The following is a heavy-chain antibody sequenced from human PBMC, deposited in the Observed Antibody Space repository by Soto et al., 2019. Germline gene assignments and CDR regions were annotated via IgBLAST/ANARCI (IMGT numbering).Heavy chain of an antibody. CDR1: GYSFNSYG. D-gene: IGHD3-22*01. V-gene: IGHV1-18*01. Sequence: QVQLVQSGREVKKPGASVKVSCKASGYSFNSYGISWVRQAPGQGLEWLGWISPYDDNTKYAQSLQGRVTMTNDTSTRTAYMELRSLRSDDTAVYYCARGGYYDSSGSRNYHYYGMDAWGQGTTVTVS. CDR3: ARGGYYDSSGSRNYHYYGMDA. CDR2: ISPYDDNT. J-gene: IGHJ6*02.